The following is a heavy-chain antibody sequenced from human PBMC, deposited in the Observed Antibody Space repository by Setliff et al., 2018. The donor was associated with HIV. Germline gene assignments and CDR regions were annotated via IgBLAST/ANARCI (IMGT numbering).Heavy chain of an antibody. J-gene: IGHJ3*02. V-gene: IGHV3-15*01. CDR1: GFTFSNAW. Sequence: GGSLRLSCAASGFTFSNAWMSWVRQAPGKGLEWVGRIKSKTGGGTTDYAAPVKGRFTISRDDSKNTLYLQMNSLKTEDTALYYCTTYNWKDGLGFDIWGQGTMVTVSS. D-gene: IGHD1-1*01. CDR3: TTYNWKDGLGFDI. CDR2: IKSKTGGGTT.